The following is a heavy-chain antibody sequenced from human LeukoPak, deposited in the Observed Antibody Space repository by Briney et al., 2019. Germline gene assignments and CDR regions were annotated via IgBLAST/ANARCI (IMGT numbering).Heavy chain of an antibody. J-gene: IGHJ5*02. V-gene: IGHV4-39*01. CDR1: GFTFSSYA. CDR2: IYYSGST. D-gene: IGHD3-22*01. CDR3: ARHATRYYYDSSGYST. Sequence: PGGSLRLSCAASGFTFSSYAMSWIRQPPGKGLEWIGSIYYSGSTYYNPSLKSRVTISVDTSKNQFSLKLSSVTAADTAVYYCARHATRYYYDSSGYSTWGQGTLVTVSS.